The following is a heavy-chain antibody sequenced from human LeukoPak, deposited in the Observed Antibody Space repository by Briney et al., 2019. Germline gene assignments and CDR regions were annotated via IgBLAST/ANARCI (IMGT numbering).Heavy chain of an antibody. CDR2: IYYSGST. V-gene: IGHV4-61*01. CDR1: GGSVSSGSYY. D-gene: IGHD2-21*02. J-gene: IGHJ3*02. CDR3: ARDGDEGAAFDI. Sequence: SETLSPTCTVSGGSVSSGSYYWSWIRQPPGKGLEWIGYIYYSGSTNYNPSLKSRVTISVDTSKNQFSLKLSSVTAADTAVYYCARDGDEGAAFDIWGQGTMVTVSS.